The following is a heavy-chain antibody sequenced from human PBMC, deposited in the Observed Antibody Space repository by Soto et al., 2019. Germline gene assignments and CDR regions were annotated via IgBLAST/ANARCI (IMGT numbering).Heavy chain of an antibody. CDR2: ISYDGNNK. V-gene: IGHV3-30-3*01. D-gene: IGHD6-13*01. J-gene: IGHJ4*02. CDR1: GFPFSAEA. CDR3: ARDYSSGWCLDY. Sequence: QVQLVESGGGVVQPWNSLRLSCAGSGFPFSAEAMHWVRQAPGKGLEWVAAISYDGNNKNHADSVKGRFTVSRDNSKNTLYLQIYSLRPEYTAVYYCARDYSSGWCLDYWGQGSLVTVSS.